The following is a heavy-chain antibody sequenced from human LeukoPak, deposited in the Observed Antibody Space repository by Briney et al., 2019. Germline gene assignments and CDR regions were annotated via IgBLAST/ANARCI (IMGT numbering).Heavy chain of an antibody. CDR3: ARTPATFGGVRPFDY. D-gene: IGHD3-16*01. Sequence: ASVKVSCKASGYTFTSYDINWVRQATGQGLEWLGWMNPNSGNTGYAQKFQGRVTMTRNTSISTAYMELSSLRSDDTAVYYCARTPATFGGVRPFDYWGQGTLVTVSS. V-gene: IGHV1-8*01. CDR1: GYTFTSYD. J-gene: IGHJ4*02. CDR2: MNPNSGNT.